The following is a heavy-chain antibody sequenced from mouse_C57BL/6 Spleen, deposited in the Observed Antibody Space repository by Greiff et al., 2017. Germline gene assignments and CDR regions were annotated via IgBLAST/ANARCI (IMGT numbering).Heavy chain of an antibody. Sequence: VQLVESGPELVKPGASVKISCKASGYAFSSSWMNWVKQRPGKGLEWIGRIYPGDGDTNYNGKFKGKATLTADKSSSTAYMQLSSLTSEDSAVYFCARDDFYFDYWGQGTTLTVSS. D-gene: IGHD2-4*01. V-gene: IGHV1-82*01. CDR1: GYAFSSSW. J-gene: IGHJ2*01. CDR2: IYPGDGDT. CDR3: ARDDFYFDY.